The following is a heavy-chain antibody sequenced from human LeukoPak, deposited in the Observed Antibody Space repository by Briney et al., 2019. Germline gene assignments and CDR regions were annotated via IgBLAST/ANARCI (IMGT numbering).Heavy chain of an antibody. D-gene: IGHD3-3*01. V-gene: IGHV4-34*01. CDR1: GGSFSGYY. CDR2: INHSGST. CDR3: ARASHGVVNLYYFDY. J-gene: IGHJ4*02. Sequence: KPSETLSLTCAVYGGSFSGYYWSWIRQPPGKGPEWIGEINHSGSTNYNPSLKSRVTISVDTSKNQFSLKLSSVTAADTAVYYCARASHGVVNLYYFDYWGQGTLVTVSS.